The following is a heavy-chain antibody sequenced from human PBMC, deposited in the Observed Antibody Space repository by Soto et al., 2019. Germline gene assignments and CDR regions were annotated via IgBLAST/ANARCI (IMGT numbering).Heavy chain of an antibody. CDR3: AKSQEIGTHFFDS. CDR2: IGTAGDT. Sequence: EGSLRLSCAASGFTFEDYAMHWVRQAPGKGLEWVSSIGTAGDTYYAVSVKGRFTISRDNAKNSLSLQMNSLRAGDMAVYFCAKSQEIGTHFFDSWGQGTQITVSS. V-gene: IGHV3-13*01. J-gene: IGHJ4*02. D-gene: IGHD6-13*01. CDR1: GFTFEDYA.